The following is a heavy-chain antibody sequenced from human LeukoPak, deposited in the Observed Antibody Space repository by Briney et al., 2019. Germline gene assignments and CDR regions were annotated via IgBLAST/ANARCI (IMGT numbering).Heavy chain of an antibody. CDR1: GLTFCCYC. CDR3: ASSFSSGQT. D-gene: IGHD3-22*01. J-gene: IGHJ4*02. CDR2: MNSDGSST. Sequence: GGPLSLPFAASGLTFCCYCRQGLPQAPGKGLVWVSRMNSDGSSTSYAASVKGRFTIHRDNAKNTLYLQMNSLRAEDTAVYYCASSFSSGQTWGQGTLVTVSS. V-gene: IGHV3-74*01.